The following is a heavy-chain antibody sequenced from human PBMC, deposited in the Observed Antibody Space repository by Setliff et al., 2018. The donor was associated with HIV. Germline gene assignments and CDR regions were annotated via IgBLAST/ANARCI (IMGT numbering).Heavy chain of an antibody. CDR2: ISAYNGNT. CDR1: GYTFTNYG. Sequence: ASVKVSCKASGYTFTNYGISWVRQAPGQGLEWMGWISAYNGNTNYAPQFRGRATITADESTSTVHMELSSLTSEDTAVYYCARDWNGSGRAMDVWGKGTTVTVSS. J-gene: IGHJ6*03. V-gene: IGHV1-18*01. CDR3: ARDWNGSGRAMDV. D-gene: IGHD3-10*01.